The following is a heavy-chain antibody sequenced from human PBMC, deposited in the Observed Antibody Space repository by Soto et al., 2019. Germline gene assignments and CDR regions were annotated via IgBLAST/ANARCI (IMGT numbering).Heavy chain of an antibody. CDR1: GYTFSNYG. CDR3: ARVKGSGYHNWFDS. D-gene: IGHD3-22*01. CDR2: INAGNGNT. J-gene: IGHJ5*01. Sequence: ASVKVSCKASGYTFSNYGIHWVRQAPGQRLEWMGLINAGNGNTKYSQKLQGRVTMTTDTSTSTAYMELRSLRSDDTAVYYCARVKGSGYHNWFDSWGQGTLVTVSS. V-gene: IGHV1-3*01.